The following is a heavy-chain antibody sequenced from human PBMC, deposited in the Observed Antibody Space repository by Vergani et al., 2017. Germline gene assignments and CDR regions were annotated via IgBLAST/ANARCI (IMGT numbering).Heavy chain of an antibody. CDR3: AKDTGSMSCDYVSFQR. J-gene: IGHJ1*01. V-gene: IGHV3-23*01. CDR1: GFTFSSYA. Sequence: EVQLLESGGGLVQPGGSLRLSCAASGFTFSSYAMSWVRQAPGKGLEWVSAISGSGGSTYYADSVKGRFTISRDNSKNTLYLQMNSLRAEDTAVYYCAKDTGSMSCDYVSFQRWDQGTLVAVSS. CDR2: ISGSGGST. D-gene: IGHD3-16*01.